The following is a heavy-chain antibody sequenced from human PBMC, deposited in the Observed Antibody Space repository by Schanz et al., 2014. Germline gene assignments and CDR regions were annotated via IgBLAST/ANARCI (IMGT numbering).Heavy chain of an antibody. J-gene: IGHJ6*02. CDR2: LNTYLGKP. V-gene: IGHV7-4-1*02. Sequence: QVQLVQSGSELKKPGASVKVSCKTSGYTFNSYALHWVRQAPGQGLEWMGWLNTYLGKPTYAQGFTGRFVFSLDTSVSTAYLQISGLKAEDTAVYYCARARYGLDVWGQGTTVTVSS. CDR1: GYTFNSYA. CDR3: ARARYGLDV.